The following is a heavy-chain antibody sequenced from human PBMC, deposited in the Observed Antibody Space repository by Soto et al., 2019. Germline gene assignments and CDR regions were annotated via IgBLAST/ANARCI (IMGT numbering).Heavy chain of an antibody. CDR1: GGSISSSSYY. D-gene: IGHD2-15*01. CDR3: ASHCSGGSCYGY. Sequence: QLQLQESGPGLVKPSETLSLTCTVSGGSISSSSYYWGWIRQPPGKGLEWIGSIYYSGSTYYNPSLKSRVTISVDTSKNQFSLQLSSVTAADTAVYYCASHCSGGSCYGYWGQGTLVTFSS. J-gene: IGHJ4*02. CDR2: IYYSGST. V-gene: IGHV4-39*01.